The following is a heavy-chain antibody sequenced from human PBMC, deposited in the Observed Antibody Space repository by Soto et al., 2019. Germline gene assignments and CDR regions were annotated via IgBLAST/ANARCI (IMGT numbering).Heavy chain of an antibody. CDR1: GYTFTSYG. D-gene: IGHD3-3*01. Sequence: ASVKVSCKASGYTFTSYGISWVRQAPGQGXEWMGWISAYNGNTNYAQKLQGRVTMTTDTSTSTAYMELRSLRSDDTAVYYCARTYYDFWSGYYTVYWYFDLWGRGTLVTVSS. CDR2: ISAYNGNT. J-gene: IGHJ2*01. CDR3: ARTYYDFWSGYYTVYWYFDL. V-gene: IGHV1-18*01.